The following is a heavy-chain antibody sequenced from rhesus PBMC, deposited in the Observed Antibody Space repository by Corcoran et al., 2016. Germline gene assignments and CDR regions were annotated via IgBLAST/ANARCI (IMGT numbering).Heavy chain of an antibody. J-gene: IGHJ4*01. CDR2: ISEDGSKK. CDR1: GFTFSRYG. Sequence: EVQLVESGGGLVQPGGSLRLSCASSGFTFSRYGMHWVLQAPGKGLDWVAVISEDGSKKYYADSVKGRFTLSRDNSKNMVYRQMNNLKLEETAVYYCARGPGGVATCFDYWGQGVLVTVSS. CDR3: ARGPGGVATCFDY. D-gene: IGHD6-37*01. V-gene: IGHV3-54*02.